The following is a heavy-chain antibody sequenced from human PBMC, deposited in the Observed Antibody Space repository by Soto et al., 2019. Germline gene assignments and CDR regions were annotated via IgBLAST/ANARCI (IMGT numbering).Heavy chain of an antibody. J-gene: IGHJ4*02. D-gene: IGHD6-6*01. Sequence: EVQLVESGGGLVNPGGSLRLSCAASGFTFSSYSMNWVRQAPGKGLEWVSSISSSSSYIYYADSVKGRFTISRDNAKNSLYLQMNSLRAEDTAVYYRARDGRGGDSSSSGPRAYDYWGQGTLVTVSS. CDR1: GFTFSSYS. CDR2: ISSSSSYI. V-gene: IGHV3-21*01. CDR3: ARDGRGGDSSSSGPRAYDY.